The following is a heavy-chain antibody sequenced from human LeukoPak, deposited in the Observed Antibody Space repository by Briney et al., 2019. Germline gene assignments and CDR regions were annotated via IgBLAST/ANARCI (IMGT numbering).Heavy chain of an antibody. CDR2: ISIDGKTI. CDR1: GVTFSSYE. Sequence: GGSLRLSCAASGVTFSSYEMDWVRQAPGKGLEWVSYISIDGKTIHYADSVKGRFTISRDNAKNSVYLQMNSLRVEDTAIYYCASLWELIGSWGQGTLVTVSS. CDR3: ASLWELIGS. D-gene: IGHD1-26*01. V-gene: IGHV3-48*03. J-gene: IGHJ4*02.